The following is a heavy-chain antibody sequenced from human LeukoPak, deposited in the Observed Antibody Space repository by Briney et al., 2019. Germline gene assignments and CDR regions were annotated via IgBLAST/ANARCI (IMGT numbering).Heavy chain of an antibody. CDR2: IYTSGST. CDR3: ARVRYYYYMDV. D-gene: IGHD4-17*01. Sequence: SETLSLTCTVSGGSISSYYWSWIRQPPGKGLERIGYIYTSGSTNYNPSLKSRVTISVDTSKNQFSLKLSSVTAADTAVYYCARVRYYYYMDVWGKGTAVTVSS. J-gene: IGHJ6*03. CDR1: GGSISSYY. V-gene: IGHV4-4*09.